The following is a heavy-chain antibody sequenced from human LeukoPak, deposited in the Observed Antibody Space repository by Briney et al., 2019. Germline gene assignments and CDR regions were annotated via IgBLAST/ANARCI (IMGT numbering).Heavy chain of an antibody. D-gene: IGHD3-10*01. CDR2: ISSSGGTI. J-gene: IGHJ5*02. CDR3: ARESYYGSGNNWFDP. Sequence: GGSLRLSCAASGFTFSDFFMSWIRRAPGKGLEWVSYISSSGGTINYADSVKGRFTISRDNAKNSLYLQMNSLRAEDTAVYYCARESYYGSGNNWFDPWGQGTLVTVSS. V-gene: IGHV3-11*01. CDR1: GFTFSDFF.